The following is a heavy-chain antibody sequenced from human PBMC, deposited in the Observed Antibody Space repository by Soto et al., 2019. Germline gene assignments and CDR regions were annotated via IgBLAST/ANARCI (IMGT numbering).Heavy chain of an antibody. D-gene: IGHD2-15*01. CDR3: ARDGRTAASHYYYYYGMDV. Sequence: VASVKVSCKASGGTFSSYAISWVRQAPGQGLEWMGGISANNGTTNYAQKLQGRVTMTTDTSTSTAYMELRSLRSDDTAVYYCARDGRTAASHYYYYYGMDVWGQGTTVTVSS. J-gene: IGHJ6*02. CDR2: ISANNGTT. CDR1: GGTFSSYA. V-gene: IGHV1-18*01.